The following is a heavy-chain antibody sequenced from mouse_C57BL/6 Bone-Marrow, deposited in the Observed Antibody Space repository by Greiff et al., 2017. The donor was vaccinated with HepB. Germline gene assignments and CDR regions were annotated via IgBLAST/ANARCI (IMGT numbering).Heavy chain of an antibody. J-gene: IGHJ4*01. CDR1: GYTFTDYY. CDR2: INPNNGGT. D-gene: IGHD1-3*01. Sequence: EVQLQQSGPELVKPGASVKISCKASGYTFTDYYMNWVKQSHGKSLEWIGDINPNNGGTSYNQKFKGKATLTVDKSSSTAYMELRSLTSEDSAVYYCARRVKLIYAMDYWGQGTSVTVSS. V-gene: IGHV1-26*01. CDR3: ARRVKLIYAMDY.